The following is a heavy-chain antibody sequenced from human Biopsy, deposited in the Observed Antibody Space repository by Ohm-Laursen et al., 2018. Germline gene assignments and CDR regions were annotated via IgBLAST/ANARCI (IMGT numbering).Heavy chain of an antibody. J-gene: IGHJ3*01. CDR2: IFNSANT. CDR1: GGSISSGGSY. V-gene: IGHV4-31*01. D-gene: IGHD3-22*01. Sequence: SETLSLTCTVSGGSISSGGSYWSWIRQRPGKGLEWIGYIFNSANTYYNPSLKNLITISGDTSKNQFSLKLNSVTAADTAMYYCASVVLGPTNDAFDLWGQGTMVVVS. CDR3: ASVVLGPTNDAFDL.